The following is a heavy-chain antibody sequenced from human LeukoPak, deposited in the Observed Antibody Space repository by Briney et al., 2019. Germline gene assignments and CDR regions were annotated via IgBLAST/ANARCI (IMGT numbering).Heavy chain of an antibody. CDR2: ISYDGTTK. D-gene: IGHD1-14*01. Sequence: GGSLRLSCPASGFSFSTYAMHWVRQAPGKGLEWVADISYDGTTKYYADSVKGRFSISRDNSKNTLDLQMNSLRAEDTAVYYCAVTPEGLDIWGQGTMVTVSS. CDR1: GFSFSTYA. J-gene: IGHJ3*02. V-gene: IGHV3-30*03. CDR3: AVTPEGLDI.